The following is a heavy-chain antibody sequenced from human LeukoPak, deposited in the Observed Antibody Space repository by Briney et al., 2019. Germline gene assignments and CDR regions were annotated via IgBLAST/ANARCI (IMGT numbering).Heavy chain of an antibody. V-gene: IGHV4-39*01. D-gene: IGHD3-3*01. J-gene: IGHJ4*02. CDR2: IYYSGST. Sequence: PSETLSLTCTVSGGSISSSSYYWGWIRQPPGKGLEWIGSIYYSGSTYYNPSLKSRVTISVDTSKNQFSLKLSSVTAADTAVYYCARLTIFDTYYFDYWGQGTLVTVSS. CDR1: GGSISSSSYY. CDR3: ARLTIFDTYYFDY.